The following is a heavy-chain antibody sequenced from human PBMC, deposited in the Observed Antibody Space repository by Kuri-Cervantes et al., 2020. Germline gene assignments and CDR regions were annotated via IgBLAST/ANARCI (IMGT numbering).Heavy chain of an antibody. D-gene: IGHD3-16*02. Sequence: TLSLTCTVSGGSISSGAYYWSWIRQPPGKALEWLALIYWDDDKRYSPSLKSRLTITKDTSKNQVVLTMTNMDPVDTATYYCARSTFGGVIVTLFDYWGQGTLVTVSS. CDR1: GGSISSGAYY. CDR3: ARSTFGGVIVTLFDY. V-gene: IGHV2-5*08. J-gene: IGHJ4*02. CDR2: IYWDDDK.